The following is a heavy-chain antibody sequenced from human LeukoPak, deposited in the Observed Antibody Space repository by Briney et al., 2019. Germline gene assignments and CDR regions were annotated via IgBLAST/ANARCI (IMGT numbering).Heavy chain of an antibody. CDR1: GYTFTSYG. CDR3: ARDADYGDYPDAFDI. J-gene: IGHJ3*02. Sequence: ASVKVSCKASGYTFTSYGISWVRQAPGQGLEWMGWISAYNGNTNYAQKFQGRVTMTRDTSISTAYMELSRLRSDDTAVYYCARDADYGDYPDAFDIWGQGTMVTVSS. CDR2: ISAYNGNT. V-gene: IGHV1-18*01. D-gene: IGHD4-17*01.